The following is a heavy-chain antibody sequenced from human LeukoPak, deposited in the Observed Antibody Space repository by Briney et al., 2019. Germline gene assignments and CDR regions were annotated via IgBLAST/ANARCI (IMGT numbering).Heavy chain of an antibody. Sequence: PGRSLRLSCAASGFTFSSYAMHWVRQAPGKGLEWVAVISYDGSNKYYADSVKGRFTIPRDNSKNTLYLQMNSLRAEDTAVYYCARDWGMQGYFDYWGQGTLVTVSS. J-gene: IGHJ4*02. V-gene: IGHV3-30-3*01. CDR2: ISYDGSNK. CDR1: GFTFSSYA. D-gene: IGHD3-16*01. CDR3: ARDWGMQGYFDY.